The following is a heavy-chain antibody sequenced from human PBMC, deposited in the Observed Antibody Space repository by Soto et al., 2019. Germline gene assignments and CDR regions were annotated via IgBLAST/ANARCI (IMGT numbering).Heavy chain of an antibody. J-gene: IGHJ6*03. Sequence: SETLSLTCTVSGGSISSGGYYWSWIRQHPGKGLEWIGYIYYSGSTYYNPSLKSRVTISVDTSKNQFSLKLSSVTAADTAVYNCARDGGGYDPPYFYYYMDVWGKGTTVTVSS. V-gene: IGHV4-31*03. CDR1: GGSISSGGYY. D-gene: IGHD5-12*01. CDR3: ARDGGGYDPPYFYYYMDV. CDR2: IYYSGST.